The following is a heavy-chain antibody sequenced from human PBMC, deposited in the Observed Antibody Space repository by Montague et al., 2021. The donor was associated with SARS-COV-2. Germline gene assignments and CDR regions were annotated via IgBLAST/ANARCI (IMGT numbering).Heavy chain of an antibody. CDR3: ARSKLWFGELLLSDAFDI. Sequence: SETRSLTCAVYGGSFSGYYWSWIRQPPGKGLEWIGEINHSGSTNYNPSLKSRVTISVDTSKNQFSLKLSSVTAADTAVYYCARSKLWFGELLLSDAFDIWGQGTMVTVPS. V-gene: IGHV4-34*01. J-gene: IGHJ3*02. CDR1: GGSFSGYY. CDR2: INHSGST. D-gene: IGHD3-10*01.